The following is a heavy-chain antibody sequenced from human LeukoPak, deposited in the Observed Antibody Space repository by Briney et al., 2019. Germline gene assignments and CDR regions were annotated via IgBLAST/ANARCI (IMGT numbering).Heavy chain of an antibody. Sequence: GGSLRLSCAAPGFTLSSYWMNWVRQAPGEGLGWVSRIAADGSSTTYADSVKGRSSISRDNAKNTLYLQMNSLRVEDTAVYYCARGRPHGNDYWGQGTLVTVSS. J-gene: IGHJ4*02. CDR1: GFTLSSYW. CDR3: ARGRPHGNDY. D-gene: IGHD4-23*01. V-gene: IGHV3-74*01. CDR2: IAADGSST.